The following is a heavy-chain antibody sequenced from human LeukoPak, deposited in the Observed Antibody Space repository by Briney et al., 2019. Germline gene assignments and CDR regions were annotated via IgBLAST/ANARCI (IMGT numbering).Heavy chain of an antibody. CDR1: GGSISSSNW. J-gene: IGHJ5*02. CDR2: IYHSGST. CDR3: ARLGIAAAGDWFDP. Sequence: SETLSLTCAVSGGSISSSNWWSWVRQPPGKGLEWIGEIYHSGSTNYNPSLKSRVTISVDKSKNQFSLKLSSVTAADTAVYYCARLGIAAAGDWFDPWGQGTLVTVSS. V-gene: IGHV4-4*02. D-gene: IGHD6-13*01.